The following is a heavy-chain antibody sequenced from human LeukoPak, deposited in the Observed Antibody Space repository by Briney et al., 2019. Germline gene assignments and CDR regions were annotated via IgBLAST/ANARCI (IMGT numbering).Heavy chain of an antibody. V-gene: IGHV3-15*01. CDR3: TRELRYFDWLYPTNWFDP. D-gene: IGHD3-9*01. J-gene: IGHJ5*02. CDR2: IKSKTDGGTT. Sequence: PGGSLRLSCAASGFTFSSYGMSWVRQAPGKGLEWVGRIKSKTDGGTTDYAAPVKGRFTISRDDSKNTLYLQMNSLKTEDTAVYYCTRELRYFDWLYPTNWFDPWGQGTLVTVSS. CDR1: GFTFSSYG.